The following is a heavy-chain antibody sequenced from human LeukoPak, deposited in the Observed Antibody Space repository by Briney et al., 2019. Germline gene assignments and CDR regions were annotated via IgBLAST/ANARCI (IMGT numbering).Heavy chain of an antibody. Sequence: QAGGSLRLSCAASGFTFSSYAMSWVRQAPGKGLEAVSAISGSGGSTYYADSVKGRFTISRDNSKDTLYLQMNSLRAEDTAVYYCARDLAWGAFDYWGQGTLVTVSS. V-gene: IGHV3-23*01. CDR1: GFTFSSYA. J-gene: IGHJ4*02. CDR3: ARDLAWGAFDY. D-gene: IGHD7-27*01. CDR2: ISGSGGST.